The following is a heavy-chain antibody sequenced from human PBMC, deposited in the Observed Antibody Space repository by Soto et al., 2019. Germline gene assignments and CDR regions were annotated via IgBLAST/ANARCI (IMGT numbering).Heavy chain of an antibody. D-gene: IGHD6-19*01. J-gene: IGHJ5*02. CDR1: GYTFTGYY. CDR3: ARDFRYSSGWFDP. CDR2: INPNSGGT. Sequence: ASVKVSCKASGYTFTGYYMHWVRQAPGQGLEWMGRINPNSGGTNYAQKFQGWVTMTRDTSISTAYMELSRLRSDDTAVYYCARDFRYSSGWFDPWGQGTLVTVSS. V-gene: IGHV1-2*04.